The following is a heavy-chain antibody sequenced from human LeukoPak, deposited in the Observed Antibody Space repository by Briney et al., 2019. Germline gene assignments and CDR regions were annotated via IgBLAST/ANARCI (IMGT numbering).Heavy chain of an antibody. Sequence: PGGSLRLSCAASGFTFSSYAMSWVRQAPGKGLEWVSAISGSGGSTYYADSVKGRFTISRDNAKNSLYLQMNSLRAEDTAVYYCARDFESGSSTDTFDYWGQGTLVTVSS. CDR3: ARDFESGSSTDTFDY. J-gene: IGHJ4*02. CDR2: ISGSGGST. D-gene: IGHD1-26*01. V-gene: IGHV3-23*01. CDR1: GFTFSSYA.